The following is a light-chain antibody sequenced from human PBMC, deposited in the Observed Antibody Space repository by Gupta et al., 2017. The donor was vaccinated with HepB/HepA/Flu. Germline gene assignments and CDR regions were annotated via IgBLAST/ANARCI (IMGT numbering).Light chain of an antibody. CDR2: AAS. V-gene: IGKV1-39*01. J-gene: IGKJ1*01. CDR1: QSISSY. Sequence: DIQMTQPPSSLSASVGERATITRRASQSISSYLNWYQQKPGKAPKLLIYAASSLQSGVPPRFSGSGSGTDFTLTISSLQPEDFATYYCQQGYSTPRTFGQGTKVEIK. CDR3: QQGYSTPRT.